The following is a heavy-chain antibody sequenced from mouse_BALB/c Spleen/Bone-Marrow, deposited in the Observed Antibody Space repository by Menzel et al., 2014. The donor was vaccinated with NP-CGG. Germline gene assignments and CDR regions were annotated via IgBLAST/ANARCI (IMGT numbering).Heavy chain of an antibody. CDR2: IWSDGST. CDR1: GFSLTSYG. J-gene: IGHJ4*01. V-gene: IGHV2-6-2*01. Sequence: VQRVESGPDLVAPSQSLSLTCNVSGFSLTSYGLHWVRQPPGKGLEWLGVIWSDGSTTYNSALKSRLSISKDNSKRQVLLKMNSLQTDDTAMYYCARSGTDYAMDYWGQGTSVTVSS. D-gene: IGHD4-1*01. CDR3: ARSGTDYAMDY.